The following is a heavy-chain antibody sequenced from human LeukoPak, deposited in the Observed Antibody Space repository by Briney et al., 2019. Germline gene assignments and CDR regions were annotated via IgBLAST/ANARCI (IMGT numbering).Heavy chain of an antibody. Sequence: SETLSLTCIVSGASISDYYWSWIRQPAGKGLEWIGRIDASGSTNYKPSLKSRLTMSVDTSKRQFSLRLTSVTAADTAVYYCARELYPYGMDVWGQGTTVTVSS. D-gene: IGHD2-2*01. V-gene: IGHV4-4*07. J-gene: IGHJ6*02. CDR1: GASISDYY. CDR3: ARELYPYGMDV. CDR2: IDASGST.